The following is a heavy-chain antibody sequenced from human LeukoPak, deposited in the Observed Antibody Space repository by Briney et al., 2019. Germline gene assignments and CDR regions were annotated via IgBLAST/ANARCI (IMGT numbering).Heavy chain of an antibody. CDR2: ISSTGSIV. CDR3: ARDHGYGAGSYSGPDSFDV. J-gene: IGHJ3*01. D-gene: IGHD3-10*01. V-gene: IGHV3-48*03. Sequence: PGKSLRLSCSASGFTLSAYEMNWVRQAPGKGLEWVSYISSTGSIVYYADSVQGRFTISRDNAKNSLFLQMDSLRVDDTAVYYCARDHGYGAGSYSGPDSFDVWGLGTMVTVS. CDR1: GFTLSAYE.